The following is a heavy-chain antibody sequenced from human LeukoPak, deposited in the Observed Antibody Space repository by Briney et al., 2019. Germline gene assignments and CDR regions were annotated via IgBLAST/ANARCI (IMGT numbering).Heavy chain of an antibody. CDR1: GFTFDDHG. V-gene: IGHV3-20*04. CDR3: ARLLPGVEDAFDI. D-gene: IGHD3-10*01. Sequence: TGGSLRLSCAASGFTFDDHGMSWVRQVPGKGLEWVSGFKWNGGSTGYADSVKGRFAISRDNAKNSLFLQMKSLRAEDTALYYCARLLPGVEDAFDIWGQGTMVTVSS. J-gene: IGHJ3*02. CDR2: FKWNGGST.